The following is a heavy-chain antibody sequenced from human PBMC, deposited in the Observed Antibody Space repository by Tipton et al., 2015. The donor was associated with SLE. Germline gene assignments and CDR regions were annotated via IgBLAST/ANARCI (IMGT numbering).Heavy chain of an antibody. J-gene: IGHJ5*02. CDR2: VYYSGST. Sequence: TLSLTCTVSGGSINNYYWSWIRQPPGKGLEWIGYVYYSGSTNYSPPLKSRVTISVDTSKNQFSLKLSSVTAADTAVYYCARRGSYMGPLQAWGQGTLVTVSS. V-gene: IGHV4-59*08. CDR3: ARRGSYMGPLQA. CDR1: GGSINNYY. D-gene: IGHD5-24*01.